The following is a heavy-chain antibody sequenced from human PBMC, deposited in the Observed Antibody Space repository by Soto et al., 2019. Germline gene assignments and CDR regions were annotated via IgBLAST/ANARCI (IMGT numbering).Heavy chain of an antibody. CDR2: MNSRTGST. CDR1: GYTFTTHY. J-gene: IGHJ6*02. V-gene: IGHV1-46*01. Sequence: QVQLVQSGAEVKKPGASVKVSCRASGYTFTTHYLHWVRQAPGQGFEWLGVMNSRTGSTTYAQKFQARVTMTRDTSTRTGYVELSSLRPEETAVYYCAREVIGNYYGMDVWGQGTTVIVSS. CDR3: AREVIGNYYGMDV.